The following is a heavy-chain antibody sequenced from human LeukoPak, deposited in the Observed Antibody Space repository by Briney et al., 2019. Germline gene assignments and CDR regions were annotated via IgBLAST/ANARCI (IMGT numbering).Heavy chain of an antibody. CDR3: ASNPPRYCSGGSCYFVY. J-gene: IGHJ4*02. Sequence: SETLSLTCTVSGGSISSYYWSWIRQPPGKGLEWIGYIYYSGSTNYNPSLKSRVTISVDTSKNQFSLKLGSVTAADTAVYYCASNPPRYCSGGSCYFVYWGQGTLVTVSS. D-gene: IGHD2-15*01. CDR2: IYYSGST. V-gene: IGHV4-59*12. CDR1: GGSISSYY.